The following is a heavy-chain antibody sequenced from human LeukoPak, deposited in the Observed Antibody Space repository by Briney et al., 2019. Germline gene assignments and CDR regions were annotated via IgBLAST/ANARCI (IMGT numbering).Heavy chain of an antibody. CDR1: GFTFSSYG. D-gene: IGHD3-10*01. CDR3: AKDLSGWGYYFDY. J-gene: IGHJ4*02. CDR2: IRYDGSNK. V-gene: IGHV3-30*02. Sequence: PGGSLRLSCAASGFTFSSYGMHWVRQAPGKWLEWVAFIRYDGSNKYYADSVKGRFTISRYNSKNTLYLQMNSLRGEDTAVYYXAKDLSGWGYYFDYWGQGTLVTVS.